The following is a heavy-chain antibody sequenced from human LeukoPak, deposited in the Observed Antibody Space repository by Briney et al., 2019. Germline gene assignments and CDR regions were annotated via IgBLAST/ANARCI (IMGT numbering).Heavy chain of an antibody. V-gene: IGHV3-30*02. D-gene: IGHD5-12*01. J-gene: IGHJ4*02. CDR2: TTSDGTIK. CDR1: GFTFNNYG. CDR3: AKASLGVAKSYLDY. Sequence: GGSLRLSCVASGFTFNNYGMNWVRQAPGKGLEWVSFTTSDGTIKYYGDSVKGRFSISRDNTKNTLYLQMNSLRPEDTAVYFCAKASLGVAKSYLDYWGQGTLVAVSS.